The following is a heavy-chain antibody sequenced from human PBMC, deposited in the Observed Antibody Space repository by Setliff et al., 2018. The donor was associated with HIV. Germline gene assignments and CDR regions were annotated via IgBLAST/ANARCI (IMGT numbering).Heavy chain of an antibody. V-gene: IGHV1-24*01. CDR3: GRSETRDSRGLYY. CDR2: VDPEDSET. D-gene: IGHD3-22*01. CDR1: KSSFRDFY. J-gene: IGHJ4*02. Sequence: ASVKVSCKVYKSSFRDFYFHWVRQAPGGGLEWMGRVDPEDSETLYPEKFQGRVTMTTHTSTNTAYMELRSLRSDDTAVYYCGRSETRDSRGLYYWGQGTLVTVSS.